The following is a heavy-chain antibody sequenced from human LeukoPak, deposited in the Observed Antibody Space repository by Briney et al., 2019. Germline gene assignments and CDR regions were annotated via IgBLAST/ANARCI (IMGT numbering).Heavy chain of an antibody. CDR3: ARSRSGYSYDHAAFEL. CDR1: GDSISTYY. D-gene: IGHD5-18*01. Sequence: SETLSLTCTVSGDSISTYYWSWIRQPPGKGLEWIAYVDYRGSTTYNPSLRSRVTISVDTSRNQFSLKLYSVTAADTAVYYCARSRSGYSYDHAAFELWGQGTMVTVSS. J-gene: IGHJ3*01. CDR2: VDYRGST. V-gene: IGHV4-59*01.